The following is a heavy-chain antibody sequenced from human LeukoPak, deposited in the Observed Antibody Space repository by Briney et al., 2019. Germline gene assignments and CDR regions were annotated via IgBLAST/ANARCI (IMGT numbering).Heavy chain of an antibody. CDR2: ISGSAGST. CDR3: ARDGEPRYWGSGYYYGMDV. J-gene: IGHJ6*02. D-gene: IGHD7-27*01. V-gene: IGHV3-23*01. CDR1: GFNFGTYA. Sequence: PGGSLRLSCAASGFNFGTYAMNWVRQAPGKGLEWVSSISGSAGSTYYADSVKGRFTLSRDNSKNTLSLQMNSLRADDTAVYYCARDGEPRYWGSGYYYGMDVWGQGATVTASS.